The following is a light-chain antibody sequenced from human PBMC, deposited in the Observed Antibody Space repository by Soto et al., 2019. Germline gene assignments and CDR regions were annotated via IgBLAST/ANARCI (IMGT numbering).Light chain of an antibody. Sequence: QTVVTQEPSFSVSPGRTVTLTCGLSSGSVSTSYYPSRYQQTPGQAPRTLIYSTNTRSSGVPDRFSGSILGNKAALTITGAQADDESDYYCVLYMGSGISLFGGGTKLTVL. J-gene: IGLJ2*01. CDR3: VLYMGSGISL. CDR1: SGSVSTSYY. V-gene: IGLV8-61*01. CDR2: STN.